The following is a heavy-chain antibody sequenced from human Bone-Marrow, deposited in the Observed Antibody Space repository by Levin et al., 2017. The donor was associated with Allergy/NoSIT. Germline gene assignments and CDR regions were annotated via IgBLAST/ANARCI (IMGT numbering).Heavy chain of an antibody. Sequence: ASVKVSCKSSGSTFTSSPVHWLRQAPGQRLEWMGWINPGNGNTRYSQKFQGRVSITGDTSASTAYMELSSLRSEDTAVYYCARGQWLPFFDYWGQGTLVTVSS. CDR1: GSTFTSSP. V-gene: IGHV1-3*01. D-gene: IGHD5-24*01. CDR3: ARGQWLPFFDY. CDR2: INPGNGNT. J-gene: IGHJ4*02.